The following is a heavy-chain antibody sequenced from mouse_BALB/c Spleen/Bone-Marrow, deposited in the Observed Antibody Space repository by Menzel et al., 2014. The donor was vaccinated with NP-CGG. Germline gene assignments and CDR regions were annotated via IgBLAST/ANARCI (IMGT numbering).Heavy chain of an antibody. CDR2: ISTYSGNT. D-gene: IGHD1-1*01. V-gene: IGHV1-67*01. CDR3: ARNFYGSSYFDY. Sequence: QVQLKDSGPELVRPGVSVKLSCKGSGYTFTAYAMHWVKQSHAKSLEWIGLISTYSGNTRYNQNFKGKATMTVDKSSSTAYMELARLTSEDSAIYYCARNFYGSSYFDYWGQGTTLTVSS. J-gene: IGHJ2*01. CDR1: GYTFTAYA.